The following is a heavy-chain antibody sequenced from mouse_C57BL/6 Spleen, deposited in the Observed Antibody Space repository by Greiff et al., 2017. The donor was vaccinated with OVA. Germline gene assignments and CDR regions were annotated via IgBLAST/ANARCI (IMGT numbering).Heavy chain of an antibody. CDR1: GYAFSSYW. V-gene: IGHV1-80*01. Sequence: VQLQQSGAELVKPGASVKISCKASGYAFSSYWMNWVKQRPGKGLEWIGQIYPGDGDTNYNGKFKGKATLTADKSSSTAYMQLSSLTSEDSSVYFCAIHDGYYYCDYWGQGTTLTVSS. D-gene: IGHD2-3*01. J-gene: IGHJ2*01. CDR3: AIHDGYYYCDY. CDR2: IYPGDGDT.